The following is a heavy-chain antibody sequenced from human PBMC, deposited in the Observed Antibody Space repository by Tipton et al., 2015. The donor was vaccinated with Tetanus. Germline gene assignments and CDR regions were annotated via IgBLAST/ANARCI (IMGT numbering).Heavy chain of an antibody. Sequence: TLSLTCTVSGDSITSFYWSWIRQPPGKGLEWIGYIFYGGTTNYNPSLKSRVTISLDTSKNQFSLKLTSVTAADTAVYYCASRGYSGRRQIEDYWGQGTLVTVSS. CDR3: ASRGYSGRRQIEDY. CDR2: IFYGGTT. D-gene: IGHD5-12*01. CDR1: GDSITSFY. J-gene: IGHJ4*02. V-gene: IGHV4-59*01.